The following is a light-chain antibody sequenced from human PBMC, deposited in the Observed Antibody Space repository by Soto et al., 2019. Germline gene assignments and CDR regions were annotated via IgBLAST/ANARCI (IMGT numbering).Light chain of an antibody. V-gene: IGKV3-15*01. CDR2: GAS. CDR3: QQYNSWVT. J-gene: IGKJ4*01. CDR1: QSITTT. Sequence: EIELTQSPVTLSVSPGERASLPCRTSQSITTTLAWYQQKPGQAPRLLIYGASTRATGVPGRFSGSGSGTEFTLTISSLQSEDFAVYYCQQYNSWVTFGGGTKVDIK.